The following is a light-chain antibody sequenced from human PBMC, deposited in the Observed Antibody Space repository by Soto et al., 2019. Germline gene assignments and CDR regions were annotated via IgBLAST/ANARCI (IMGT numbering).Light chain of an antibody. J-gene: IGKJ5*01. CDR3: QQYDNWPPIT. CDR1: QSVSSSY. V-gene: IGKV3-20*01. CDR2: DTS. Sequence: EIVLTQSPGTLSLSPGERATLSCRASQSVSSSYLAWYQQTPGQAPRLLVYDTSYRATGVPDRFSGSGSGTDFTLTISRLEPEDSAVYYCQQYDNWPPITFGQGTRLEIK.